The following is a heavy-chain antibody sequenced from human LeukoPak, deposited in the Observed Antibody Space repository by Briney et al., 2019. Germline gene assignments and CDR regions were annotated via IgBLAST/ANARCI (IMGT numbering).Heavy chain of an antibody. J-gene: IGHJ4*02. Sequence: PGGSLRPSCAASGFTFSSYAMSWVRQAPGKGLEWVSAISGSGGSTYYADSVKGRFTISRDNSKNTLYLQMNSLRAEDTAVYYCANLHDYGDYMGYWGLGTLVTVSS. CDR1: GFTFSSYA. V-gene: IGHV3-23*01. CDR2: ISGSGGST. CDR3: ANLHDYGDYMGY. D-gene: IGHD4-17*01.